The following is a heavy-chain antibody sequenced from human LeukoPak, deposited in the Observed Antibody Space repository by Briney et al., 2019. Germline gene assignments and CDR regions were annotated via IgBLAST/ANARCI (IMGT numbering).Heavy chain of an antibody. CDR2: ISYEESDK. D-gene: IGHD3-22*01. CDR3: AKNRAYYSGSGGFDT. CDR1: GFTFSSFA. V-gene: IGHV3-30*18. J-gene: IGHJ5*02. Sequence: GGSLRLSCAASGFTFSSFAMHWVRQAPGKGLEWVALISYEESDKYYADSLKGRFTISRDNSKNTLYLQMNSLRAEDTAVYYCAKNRAYYSGSGGFDTWGQGTLVTVPS.